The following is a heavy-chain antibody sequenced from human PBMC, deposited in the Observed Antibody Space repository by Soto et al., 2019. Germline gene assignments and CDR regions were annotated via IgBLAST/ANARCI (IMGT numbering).Heavy chain of an antibody. Sequence: QVQLQESGPGLLKPSQTLSLTCSVSGGSISSSGYHWGRIRQHPGKGLEWIGYIYYSGTSYNPSLKSRVTISVDTSKNQFSLKMSSVTAADTAVYFCARGVRDWGQGTLVTVSS. CDR3: ARGVRD. CDR1: GGSISSSGYH. V-gene: IGHV4-31*03. J-gene: IGHJ4*02. D-gene: IGHD3-10*01. CDR2: IYYSGT.